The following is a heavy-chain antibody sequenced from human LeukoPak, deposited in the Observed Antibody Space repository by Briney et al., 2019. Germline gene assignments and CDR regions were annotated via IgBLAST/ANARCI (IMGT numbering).Heavy chain of an antibody. D-gene: IGHD1-26*01. CDR1: GYTFTSYG. CDR2: IIPIFGTA. V-gene: IGHV1-69*13. J-gene: IGHJ3*02. Sequence: ASVKVSCKASGYTFTSYGISWVRQAPGQGLEWMGGIIPIFGTANYAQKFQGRVTITADESTSTAYMELSSLRSEDTAVYYCASGAVGATNGYDAFDIWGQGTMVTVSS. CDR3: ASGAVGATNGYDAFDI.